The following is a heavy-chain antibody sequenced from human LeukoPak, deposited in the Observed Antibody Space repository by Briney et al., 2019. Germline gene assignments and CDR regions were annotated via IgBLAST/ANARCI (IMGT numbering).Heavy chain of an antibody. CDR2: NYPGDSDT. D-gene: IGHD3-22*01. Sequence: PGESLKISCKGSGYSFTSYWIGWVRQMPGKGLEWMGINYPGDSDTRYSPSFRGQVTISVDKSISTAYLQWSSLKASDTALYYCARPLRHYYDGSGYFYFDYWGQGTLVTVSS. CDR1: GYSFTSYW. V-gene: IGHV5-51*01. J-gene: IGHJ4*02. CDR3: ARPLRHYYDGSGYFYFDY.